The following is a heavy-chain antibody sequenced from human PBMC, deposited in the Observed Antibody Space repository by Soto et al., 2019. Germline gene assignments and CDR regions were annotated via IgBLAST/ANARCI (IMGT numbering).Heavy chain of an antibody. V-gene: IGHV3-23*01. CDR1: GFTFSSSA. CDR3: AKTPFVSSSWFYFDY. J-gene: IGHJ4*02. D-gene: IGHD6-13*01. Sequence: LRLSCAASGFTFSSSAMSWFRQAPGRGLEWVSAISGSGGSTYYADSVKGRFTISRDNSKNTLYLQMNSLRAEDTAVYYCAKTPFVSSSWFYFDYWGQGTLVTVSS. CDR2: ISGSGGST.